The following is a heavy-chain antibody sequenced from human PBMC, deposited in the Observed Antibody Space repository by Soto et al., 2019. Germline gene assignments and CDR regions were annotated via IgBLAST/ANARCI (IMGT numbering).Heavy chain of an antibody. CDR3: ARGLSLREQWLLYYYYYYGMDV. D-gene: IGHD3-3*01. Sequence: ASVKVSCKASGYTFTSYDINWVRQATGQGLEWMGWMNPNSGNTGYAQKFQGRVTMTRNTSISTAYMELSSLRSEDTAVYYCARGLSLREQWLLYYYYYYGMDVWGQGTTVT. CDR2: MNPNSGNT. V-gene: IGHV1-8*01. J-gene: IGHJ6*02. CDR1: GYTFTSYD.